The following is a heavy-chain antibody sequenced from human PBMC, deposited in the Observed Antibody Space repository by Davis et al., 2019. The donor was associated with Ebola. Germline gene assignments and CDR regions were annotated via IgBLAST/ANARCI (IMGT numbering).Heavy chain of an antibody. Sequence: AASVKVSCKASGGTFSSYAISWVRQAPGQGLEWMGWISTFDGRTNYAQKFQDRVTLTKDTSRITAHMEMWNLKSDDTAIYYCATDITGGSYYNWFDSWGQGTLVIVSS. CDR1: GGTFSSYA. D-gene: IGHD1-26*01. V-gene: IGHV1-18*01. CDR3: ATDITGGSYYNWFDS. J-gene: IGHJ5*01. CDR2: ISTFDGRT.